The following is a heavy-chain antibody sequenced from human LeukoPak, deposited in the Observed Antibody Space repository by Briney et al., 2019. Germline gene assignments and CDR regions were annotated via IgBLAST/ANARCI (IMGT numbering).Heavy chain of an antibody. CDR3: ARGRVVVVVPAARLGFYY. CDR1: GGSFSGYY. CDR2: INHSGST. D-gene: IGHD2-2*01. Sequence: SETLSLTCAVYGGSFSGYYWSWIRQPPGKGLEWIGEINHSGSTNYNPSLKSRVTISVDTSKNQFSLKLSSVTAADTAVYYCARGRVVVVVPAARLGFYYWGQGTLVTVSS. V-gene: IGHV4-34*01. J-gene: IGHJ4*02.